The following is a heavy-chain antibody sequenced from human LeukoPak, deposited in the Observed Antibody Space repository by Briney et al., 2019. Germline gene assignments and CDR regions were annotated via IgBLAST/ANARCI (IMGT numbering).Heavy chain of an antibody. V-gene: IGHV1-18*01. J-gene: IGHJ6*02. D-gene: IGHD4-11*01. CDR3: ARGPWTVTTRRPTGYGMDV. CDR1: GYTFTSYG. Sequence: GASVKVSCKASGYTFTSYGISWVRQAPGQGLEWMGWISAHNGNTNYAQKLQGRVTMTTDTSTSTAYMELRSLRSEDTAVYYCARGPWTVTTRRPTGYGMDVWGQGTTVTVSS. CDR2: ISAHNGNT.